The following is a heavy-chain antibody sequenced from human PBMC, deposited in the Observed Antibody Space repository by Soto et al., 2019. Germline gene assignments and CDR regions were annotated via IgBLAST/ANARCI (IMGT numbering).Heavy chain of an antibody. CDR2: INPSGGST. CDR3: ARGNSSSHYFDY. CDR1: GGTFSSYA. D-gene: IGHD6-13*01. J-gene: IGHJ4*02. V-gene: IGHV1-46*03. Sequence: ASVKVSCKASGGTFSSYAISWVRQAPGQGLEWMGIINPSGGSTSYAQKFQGRVTMTRDTSTSTVYMELSSLRSEDTAVYYCARGNSSSHYFDYWGQGTLVTVSS.